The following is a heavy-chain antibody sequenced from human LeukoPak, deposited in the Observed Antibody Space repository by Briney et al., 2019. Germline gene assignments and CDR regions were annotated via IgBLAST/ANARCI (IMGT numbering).Heavy chain of an antibody. CDR3: ARVLRPMASQYYFDY. D-gene: IGHD3-10*01. CDR1: GGSISSSSYY. V-gene: IGHV4-39*01. CDR2: IYYSGST. J-gene: IGHJ4*02. Sequence: PSETLSLTCTVSGGSISSSSYYWGWIRQPPGKGLEWIGSIYYSGSTYYNPSLKSRVTISVDTSKNQFSLKLSSVTAADTAVYYCARVLRPMASQYYFDYWGQGTLVTVSS.